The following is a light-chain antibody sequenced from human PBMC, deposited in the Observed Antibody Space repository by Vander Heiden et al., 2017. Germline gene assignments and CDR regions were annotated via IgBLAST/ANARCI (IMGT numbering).Light chain of an antibody. J-gene: IGLJ2*01. V-gene: IGLV1-44*01. CDR3: AAWDDSLNGLV. CDR1: SSNIGRNA. CDR2: GIN. Sequence: SVLTQPPSASGTPGQRVTISCSGSSSNIGRNAVNWYKQFTGTAPNLLIYGINQRPSGVPDRFSAYKSGTSAYLAISGLQSEDEADYYGAAWDDSLNGLVVGGGTKLTV.